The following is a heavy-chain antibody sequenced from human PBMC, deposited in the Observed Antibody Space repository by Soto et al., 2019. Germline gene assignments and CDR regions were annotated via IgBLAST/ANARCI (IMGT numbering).Heavy chain of an antibody. CDR1: GGSISSSSYY. CDR2: INHSGST. Sequence: SETLSLTCTVSGGSISSSSYYWGWIRQPPGKGLEWIGEINHSGSTNYNPSLKSRVTISVDTSKNQFSLKLSSVTAADTAVYYCARVPSPWGQGTLVTVSS. J-gene: IGHJ5*02. CDR3: ARVPSP. V-gene: IGHV4-39*07.